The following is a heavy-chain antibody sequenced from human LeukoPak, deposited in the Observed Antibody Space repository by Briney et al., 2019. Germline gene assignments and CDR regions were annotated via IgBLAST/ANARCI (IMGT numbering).Heavy chain of an antibody. D-gene: IGHD3-9*01. CDR3: AGANDILTGYSPFDY. CDR1: GFTFSSYS. V-gene: IGHV3-21*01. Sequence: GGSLRLSCAASGFTFSSYSMNWVRQAPGKGLEWVSSISSSSSYIYYADSVKGRFTISRDNAKNSLYLQMNSLRAEDSAVYYCAGANDILTGYSPFDYWGQGTLVTVSS. CDR2: ISSSSSYI. J-gene: IGHJ4*02.